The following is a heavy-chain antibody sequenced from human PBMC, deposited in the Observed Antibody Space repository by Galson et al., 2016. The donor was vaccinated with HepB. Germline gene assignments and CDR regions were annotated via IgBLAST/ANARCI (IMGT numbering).Heavy chain of an antibody. CDR3: VRDFGGY. CDR2: IRGDGTEE. CDR1: GFTFSNFG. J-gene: IGHJ4*02. D-gene: IGHD3-10*01. Sequence: SLRLSCAASGFTFSNFGMNWVRQAPGKGLEWVANIRGDGTEEFYVDSVKGRFTASRDNAKNSLYLQMNSLRAEDTAVYFRVRDFGGYWGQGTLVTVSS. V-gene: IGHV3-7*01.